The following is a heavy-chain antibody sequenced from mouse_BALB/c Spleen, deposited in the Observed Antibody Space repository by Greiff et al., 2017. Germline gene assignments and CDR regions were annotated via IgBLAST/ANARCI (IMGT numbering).Heavy chain of an antibody. J-gene: IGHJ3*01. CDR2: INPYNDGT. CDR3: ARCPNYGYEFAY. V-gene: IGHV1-14*01. Sequence: EVKLMESGPELVKPGASVKMSCKASGYTFTSYVMHWVKQKPGQGLEWIGYINPYNDGTKYNEKFKGKATLTSDKSSSTAYMELSSLTSEDSAVYYCARCPNYGYEFAYWGQGTLVTVSA. D-gene: IGHD2-2*01. CDR1: GYTFTSYV.